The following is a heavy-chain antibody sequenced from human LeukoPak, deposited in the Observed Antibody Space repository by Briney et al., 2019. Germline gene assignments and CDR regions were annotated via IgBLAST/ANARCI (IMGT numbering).Heavy chain of an antibody. CDR2: IFHSGNT. CDR3: ARVSEQQLVRWFDP. V-gene: IGHV4-38-2*01. Sequence: SETPSPTCAVSGYFISSGYYWGWIRQPPGKGLEWIGSIFHSGNTYYNPSLKSRVIISVDTSKNQFSLRLSSVTAADTAVYYCARVSEQQLVRWFDPWGQGTLVTVSS. CDR1: GYFISSGYY. J-gene: IGHJ5*02. D-gene: IGHD6-13*01.